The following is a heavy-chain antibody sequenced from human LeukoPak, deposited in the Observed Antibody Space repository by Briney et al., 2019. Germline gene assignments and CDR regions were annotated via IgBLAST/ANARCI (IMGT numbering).Heavy chain of an antibody. V-gene: IGHV3-64*01. Sequence: PGGSLRLSCAASGFTFSSYAMHWVRQAPGKGLEYVSAISSNGGSTYYANSVKGRFTISRDNSKNTLYLQMGSLRAEDMAVYYCAARRYDYVWGSYRSDAFDIWGQGTMVTVSS. CDR3: AARRYDYVWGSYRSDAFDI. J-gene: IGHJ3*02. D-gene: IGHD3-16*02. CDR2: ISSNGGST. CDR1: GFTFSSYA.